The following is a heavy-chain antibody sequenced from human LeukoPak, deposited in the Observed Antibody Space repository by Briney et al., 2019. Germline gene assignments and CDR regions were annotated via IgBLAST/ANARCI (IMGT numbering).Heavy chain of an antibody. J-gene: IGHJ4*02. Sequence: GGSLRLSCAASGFTFSSYSMNWVRQAPGKGLEWVANIRQDGSEKYYVDSVKGRFTISRDIAKQSVFLQMNSLRAEDTAVYYCAKVDVGDIVVVVAAIFDYWGQGTLVTVSS. V-gene: IGHV3-7*03. CDR3: AKVDVGDIVVVVAAIFDY. CDR1: GFTFSSYS. CDR2: IRQDGSEK. D-gene: IGHD2-15*01.